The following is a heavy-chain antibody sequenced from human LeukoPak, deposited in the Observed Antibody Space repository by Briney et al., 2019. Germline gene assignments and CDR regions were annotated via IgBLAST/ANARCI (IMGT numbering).Heavy chain of an antibody. CDR1: GGSISSYY. V-gene: IGHV4-59*01. CDR3: ARAYYYYYYMDV. J-gene: IGHJ6*03. CDR2: IYYSGST. Sequence: SETLSLTCTVSGGSISSYYWSWIRQPPGKGLEWIGYIYYSGSTNYNPSLKSRVTISVDTSKNQFSLKLSSVTAADTAVYYCARAYYYYYYMDVWGKGTTVTISS.